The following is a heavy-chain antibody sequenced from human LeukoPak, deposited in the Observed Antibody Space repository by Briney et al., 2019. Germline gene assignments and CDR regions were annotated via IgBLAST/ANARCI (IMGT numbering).Heavy chain of an antibody. CDR1: GFTFSSYA. Sequence: PGGSLRLSCAASGFTFSSYAMSWVSQAPGKGLEWVSAISGSGGSTYYADSVKGRFTISRDNSKNTLYRQMNSLRAEDTAVYYCAKDQEGWFDPWGQGTLVTVSS. CDR2: ISGSGGST. CDR3: AKDQEGWFDP. J-gene: IGHJ5*02. V-gene: IGHV3-23*01.